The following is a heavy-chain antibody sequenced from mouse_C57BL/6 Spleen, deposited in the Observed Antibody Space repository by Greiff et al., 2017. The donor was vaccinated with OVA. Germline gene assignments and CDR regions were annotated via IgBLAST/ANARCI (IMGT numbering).Heavy chain of an antibody. J-gene: IGHJ2*01. CDR2: ISDGGSYT. V-gene: IGHV5-4*03. Sequence: EVMLVESGGGLVKPGGSLKLSCAASGFTFSSYAMSWVRQTPEKRLEWVATISDGGSYTYYPDNVKGRFPISRDNAKNNLYLQLSHLKSEDTAMYYSARSYNDYEDYFEYWGQGTTLTVSS. CDR1: GFTFSSYA. CDR3: ARSYNDYEDYFEY. D-gene: IGHD2-4*01.